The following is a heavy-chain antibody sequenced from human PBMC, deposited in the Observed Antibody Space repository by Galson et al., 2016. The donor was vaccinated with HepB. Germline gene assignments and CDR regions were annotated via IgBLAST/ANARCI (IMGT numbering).Heavy chain of an antibody. V-gene: IGHV4-59*01. J-gene: IGHJ3*02. CDR2: IQIYYSGST. Sequence: TLSLTCTVSGGSISSYYWNWIRQPPGKGLAWIGHIQIYYSGSTNYNPSLKSRVTISVDTSKNQFSLKLTSVTAADTAVYYCASPYGDYDDDAFDIWGQGTMVTVSS. CDR1: GGSISSYY. CDR3: ASPYGDYDDDAFDI. D-gene: IGHD4-17*01.